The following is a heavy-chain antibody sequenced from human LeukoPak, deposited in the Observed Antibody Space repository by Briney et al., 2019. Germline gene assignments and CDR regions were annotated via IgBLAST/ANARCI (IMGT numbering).Heavy chain of an antibody. CDR3: ARVTGYFFDY. J-gene: IGHJ4*02. CDR1: GCTFSSYS. D-gene: IGHD3-3*01. Sequence: GGSLRLSCAASGCTFSSYSMNWVRQAPGKGLEWVSSISSSSSYIYYADSVKGRFTISRDNAKNSLYLQMNSLRAEDSAVYYCARVTGYFFDYWGQGTLVTVSS. CDR2: ISSSSSYI. V-gene: IGHV3-21*01.